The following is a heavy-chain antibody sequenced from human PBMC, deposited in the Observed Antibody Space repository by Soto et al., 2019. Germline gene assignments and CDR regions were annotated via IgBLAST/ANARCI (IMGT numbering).Heavy chain of an antibody. Sequence: SETLSLTCTVSGGSISRSSYYWGWIRQPPGKGLEWIGEINHSGSTNYNPSLKSRVTISVDTSKNQFSLKLSSVTAADTAVYYCARGRGAARSRNWLDPWGQGTLITVSS. D-gene: IGHD6-6*01. CDR3: ARGRGAARSRNWLDP. V-gene: IGHV4-39*07. J-gene: IGHJ5*02. CDR2: INHSGST. CDR1: GGSISRSSYY.